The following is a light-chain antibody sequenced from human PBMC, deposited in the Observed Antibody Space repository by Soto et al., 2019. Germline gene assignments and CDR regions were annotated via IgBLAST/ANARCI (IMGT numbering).Light chain of an antibody. CDR3: QVWDIMTDNYV. CDR2: YDS. CDR1: HIGNKR. Sequence: SYELTQPPSVSVAPEKTATITCWGNHIGNKRVHWYRQKPGQAPVLLISYDSDRPSGIPERFSGANSENTATLTISRVEAGDESDYYCQVWDIMTDNYVFGSGTKLTVL. V-gene: IGLV3-21*04. J-gene: IGLJ1*01.